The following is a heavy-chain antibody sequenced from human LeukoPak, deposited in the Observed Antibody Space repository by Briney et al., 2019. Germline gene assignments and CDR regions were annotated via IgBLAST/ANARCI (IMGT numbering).Heavy chain of an antibody. J-gene: IGHJ3*02. Sequence: GGSLRLSCAASGVIFSCYSMNWVRQAPGKGLEWVSSINSNSNYISYADSVKGRFTISRDNAKNSLYLQMTSLTAEDTAVYYCARSEFEAFDMWGQGTMVTVSS. CDR2: INSNSNYI. CDR1: GVIFSCYS. CDR3: ARSEFEAFDM. V-gene: IGHV3-21*01. D-gene: IGHD3-10*01.